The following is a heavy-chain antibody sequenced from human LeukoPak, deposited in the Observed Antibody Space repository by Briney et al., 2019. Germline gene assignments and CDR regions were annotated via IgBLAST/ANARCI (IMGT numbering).Heavy chain of an antibody. CDR3: ARDLYV. J-gene: IGHJ4*02. CDR1: GFVVRSHY. Sequence: PGRSLRLSCAAAGFVVRSHYMAWVRQAPGRGLEWVSVIYTGGGTVYADSVKGRFTVSRDNSKNTVYLQMNSLRAEDTAVYFCARDLYVWGQGTLVTVSS. V-gene: IGHV3-66*01. CDR2: IYTGGGT. D-gene: IGHD3-16*01.